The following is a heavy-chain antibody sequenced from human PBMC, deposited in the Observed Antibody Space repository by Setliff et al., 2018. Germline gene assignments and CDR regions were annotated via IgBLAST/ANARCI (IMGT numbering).Heavy chain of an antibody. CDR3: ARHRVGNSGYAIPILDF. CDR1: GYSFTDYW. V-gene: IGHV5-51*01. D-gene: IGHD5-12*01. Sequence: PGESLKISCKASGYSFTDYWIAWVRQMPGKGLEWMGIIYPSNSNIKSSPSFEAQITFSVDKSITTAYLQWSSLKASDTAIYYCARHRVGNSGYAIPILDFWGQGALVTVSS. CDR2: IYPSNSNI. J-gene: IGHJ4*02.